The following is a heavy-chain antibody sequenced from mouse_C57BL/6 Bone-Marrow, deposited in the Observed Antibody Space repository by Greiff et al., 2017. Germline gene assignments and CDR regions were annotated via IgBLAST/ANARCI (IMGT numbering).Heavy chain of an antibody. CDR2: IDPEIGDT. D-gene: IGHD2-3*01. Sequence: EVKLVESGAELVRPGASVKLSCTASGFNIKDDYIHWVKQRPEQGLEWIGWIDPEIGDTEYASKFQGKATITSETSSNTAYLQLSSLTSEDTAVYYCSSFDGNYFDFWGQGTPLTVAS. CDR1: GFNIKDDY. J-gene: IGHJ2*01. CDR3: SSFDGNYFDF. V-gene: IGHV14-4*01.